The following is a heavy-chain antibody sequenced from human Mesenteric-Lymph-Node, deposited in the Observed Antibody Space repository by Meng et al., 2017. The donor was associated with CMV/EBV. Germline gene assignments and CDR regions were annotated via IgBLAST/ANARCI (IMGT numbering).Heavy chain of an antibody. CDR3: TRVSLWFGEFIPGGSDQYYYYYMDV. V-gene: IGHV3-49*04. CDR2: IRSKAYGGTT. Sequence: GGSLRLSCTASGFSFGDNALSWVRQAPGKGLEWVGFIRSKAYGGTTEYAASVKGRVTISRDDSKSIAHLQMNGLKTEDTAVYYCTRVSLWFGEFIPGGSDQYYYYYMDVWGQGTTVTVSS. CDR1: GFSFGDNA. D-gene: IGHD3-10*01. J-gene: IGHJ6*02.